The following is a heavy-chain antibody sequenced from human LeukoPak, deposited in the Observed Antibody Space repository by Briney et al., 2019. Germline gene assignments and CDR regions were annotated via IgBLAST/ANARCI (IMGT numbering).Heavy chain of an antibody. CDR1: GFTFRNYV. D-gene: IGHD6-6*01. V-gene: IGHV3-30*18. CDR2: TSSDLNVK. CDR3: AKEVGATIAAHYFDY. J-gene: IGHJ4*02. Sequence: GGSLRLSCAASGFTFRNYVIHWVRQAPGKGLEWVAVTSSDLNVKLYADSVKGRFTISRDNSRSTLYLQMNSLRAEDTAVYYCAKEVGATIAAHYFDYWGQGTLVTVSS.